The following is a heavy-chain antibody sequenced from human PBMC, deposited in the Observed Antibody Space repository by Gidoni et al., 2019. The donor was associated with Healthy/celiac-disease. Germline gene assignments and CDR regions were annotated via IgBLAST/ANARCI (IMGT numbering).Heavy chain of an antibody. J-gene: IGHJ3*02. D-gene: IGHD2-2*01. CDR3: AKKPKLPGDIVVVPAAMGAFDI. CDR1: GFTFSSYA. V-gene: IGHV3-23*01. CDR2: ISGSGGST. Sequence: EVQLLESGGGLVQPGGSLRLSCAASGFTFSSYAMSWVRQAPGKGLEWVSAISGSGGSTYYADSVKGRFTISSDNSKNTLYLQMNSLRAEDTAVYYCAKKPKLPGDIVVVPAAMGAFDIWGQGTMVTVSS.